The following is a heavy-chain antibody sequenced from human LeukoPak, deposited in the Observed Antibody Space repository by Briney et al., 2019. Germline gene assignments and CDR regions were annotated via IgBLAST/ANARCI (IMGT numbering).Heavy chain of an antibody. CDR2: IKSKTDGGTT. CDR3: TTQYSSGWYVAFDI. V-gene: IGHV3-15*01. D-gene: IGHD6-19*01. Sequence: GGSLRLSCAASGLTFRNAWMSWVRQAPGKGLEWVGRIKSKTDGGTTDYAAPVKGRFTISRDDSKNTLYLQMNSLKTEDTAVYYCTTQYSSGWYVAFDIWGQGTMVTVSS. J-gene: IGHJ3*02. CDR1: GLTFRNAW.